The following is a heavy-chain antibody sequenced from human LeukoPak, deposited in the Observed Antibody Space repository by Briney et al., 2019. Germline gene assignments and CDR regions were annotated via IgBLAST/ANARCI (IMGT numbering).Heavy chain of an antibody. D-gene: IGHD3-10*01. CDR1: GFTVSDNY. CDR2: IYSGGST. Sequence: GGSLRLSCAASGFTVSDNYMNWVRQAPGKGLEWVSVIYSGGSTNYADSVTGRFTISRDNRKNTLYLQMNSLRAEDTAIYYCARDHYGGLDYWGRGTLVTVSS. CDR3: ARDHYGGLDY. V-gene: IGHV3-53*01. J-gene: IGHJ4*02.